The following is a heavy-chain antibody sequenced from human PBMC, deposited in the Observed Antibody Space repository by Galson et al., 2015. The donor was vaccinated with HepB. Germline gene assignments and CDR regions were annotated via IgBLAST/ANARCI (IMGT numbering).Heavy chain of an antibody. V-gene: IGHV4-34*01. Sequence: ATLSLPCAVYGGSFSGYYWRWLRPPPGKGLEWIGEINHSGSTNYNPSLKSRVTISVDTSKNQFSLKLSSVTAADTAVYYCARGWSSSGVRQTKKPWGNWGQGTLVTVSS. CDR2: INHSGST. CDR3: ARGWSSSGVRQTKKPWGN. CDR1: GGSFSGYY. D-gene: IGHD6-25*01. J-gene: IGHJ4*02.